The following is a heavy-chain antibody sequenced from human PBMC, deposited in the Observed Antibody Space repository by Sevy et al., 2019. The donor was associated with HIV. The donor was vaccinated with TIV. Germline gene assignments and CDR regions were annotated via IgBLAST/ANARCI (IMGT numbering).Heavy chain of an antibody. CDR3: AKGYCSGGSCPSDYYYYGLDV. D-gene: IGHD2-15*01. V-gene: IGHV3-23*01. J-gene: IGHJ6*02. Sequence: GGSLRLFCAASRFTFSSSAMNWVRQVPGKGLEWVSSISTGGRNTYYAYSVEGRFTISRDNSKNTLYLQMNSLRADDTAVYYCAKGYCSGGSCPSDYYYYGLDVWGQGTTVTVSS. CDR2: ISTGGRNT. CDR1: RFTFSSSA.